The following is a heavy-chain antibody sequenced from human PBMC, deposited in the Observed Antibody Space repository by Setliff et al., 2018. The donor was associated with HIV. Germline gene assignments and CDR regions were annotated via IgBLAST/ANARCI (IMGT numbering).Heavy chain of an antibody. CDR3: ARANSIEGYRYGPDAFDI. J-gene: IGHJ3*02. V-gene: IGHV4-59*11. D-gene: IGHD5-18*01. Sequence: SETLSLTCTVSLDSINTHRWNWIRQPPGKGLEGIGDVHYSGSANYNPSFKSRVIMSVDTSKNQFSLRLKAVTAADTAVYYCARANSIEGYRYGPDAFDIWGQGTMVTVSS. CDR2: VHYSGSA. CDR1: LDSINTHR.